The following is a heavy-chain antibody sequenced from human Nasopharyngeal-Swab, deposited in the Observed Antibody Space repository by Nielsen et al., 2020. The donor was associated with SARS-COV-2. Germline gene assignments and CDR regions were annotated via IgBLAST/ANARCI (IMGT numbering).Heavy chain of an antibody. Sequence: SETLSLTCPVSGDSISSNSYYWGWIRQSPGQGLEWIGSFSYSGTTYFNPSLKSRVTISVNTSKNQFSVKLSSVTAADSAVYYCASYYYDSSDYSYWFDPWGQGTLVTVSS. CDR1: GDSISSNSYY. D-gene: IGHD3-22*01. CDR3: ASYYYDSSDYSYWFDP. J-gene: IGHJ5*02. CDR2: FSYSGTT. V-gene: IGHV4-39*01.